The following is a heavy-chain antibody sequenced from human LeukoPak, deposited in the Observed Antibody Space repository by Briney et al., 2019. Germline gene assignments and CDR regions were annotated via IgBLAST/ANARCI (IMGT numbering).Heavy chain of an antibody. Sequence: PGGSLRLSCTASGFTFGDYAMTWVRQAPGKGLEWIGFIRSKAYGGTTRYAASVKGRFTISRDDSKSIAYLQMNNLKTEDTAVYYCTRGAPVDYWGQGTLVTVSS. CDR3: TRGAPVDY. J-gene: IGHJ4*02. CDR1: GFTFGDYA. CDR2: IRSKAYGGTT. V-gene: IGHV3-49*04.